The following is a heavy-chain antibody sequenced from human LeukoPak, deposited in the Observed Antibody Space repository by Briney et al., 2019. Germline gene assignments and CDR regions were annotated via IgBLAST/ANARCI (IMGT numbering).Heavy chain of an antibody. CDR1: GYSFTSYR. V-gene: IGHV5-51*01. Sequence: GESLKISCKGSGYSFTSYRIGWVRQMPGKGLEWMGIIYPGDSDTRYSPSFQGQVTISADKSISTAYLQWSSLKASDTAMYYCARLSRRDYYDSSGYYYARTFDYWGQGTLVTVSS. CDR2: IYPGDSDT. J-gene: IGHJ4*02. CDR3: ARLSRRDYYDSSGYYYARTFDY. D-gene: IGHD3-22*01.